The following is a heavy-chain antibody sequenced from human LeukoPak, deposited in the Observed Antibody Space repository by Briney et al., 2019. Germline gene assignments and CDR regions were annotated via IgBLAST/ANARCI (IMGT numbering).Heavy chain of an antibody. V-gene: IGHV3-23*01. J-gene: IGHJ4*02. CDR1: GFTFSSYS. CDR2: ISGSGGST. Sequence: GGSLRLSCAASGFTFSSYSMNWVRQAPGKGLEWVSAISGSGGSTYYADSVKGRFTISRDNSKNTLYLQMNSLRAEDTAVYYCAKGGPGTILFPGARTAGTKAPFDYWGQGTLVTVSS. CDR3: AKGGPGTILFPGARTAGTKAPFDY. D-gene: IGHD6-13*01.